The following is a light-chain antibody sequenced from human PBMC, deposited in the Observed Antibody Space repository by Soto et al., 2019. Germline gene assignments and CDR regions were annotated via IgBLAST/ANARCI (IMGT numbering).Light chain of an antibody. CDR3: ASYATSDTFV. V-gene: IGLV2-14*01. J-gene: IGLJ1*01. CDR2: EVR. CDR1: ASDVGAYNY. Sequence: TQPASVSGSPGQSITISCTGTASDVGAYNYVSWYQHHPGKAPKLMVYEVRNRPSGVSNRFSGSKSVNTASLTISGLQPEDEADYYRASYATSDTFVFGTGTKVTVL.